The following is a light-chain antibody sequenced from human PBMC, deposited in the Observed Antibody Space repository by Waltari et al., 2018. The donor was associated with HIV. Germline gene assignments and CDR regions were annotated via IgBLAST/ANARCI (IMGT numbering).Light chain of an antibody. V-gene: IGLV1-47*01. CDR1: RSNIGKNF. CDR3: ATWDDSLSGWV. CDR2: RND. Sequence: QSVLTQPPSASGTPGQRVTISCPGSRSNIGKNFIYWYQQLPGTAPKLLIYRNDHRPSGVPVRFSGSKSGTSASLAISGLRSEDEAYYYCATWDDSLSGWVFGGGTKLTVL. J-gene: IGLJ3*02.